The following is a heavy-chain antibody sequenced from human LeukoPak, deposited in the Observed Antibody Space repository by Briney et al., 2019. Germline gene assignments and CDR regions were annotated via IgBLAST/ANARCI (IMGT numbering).Heavy chain of an antibody. CDR3: AREHSSSSGKVFDY. V-gene: IGHV3-66*01. Sequence: GGSLRLSCVASGCPVSTKYRSWVRQAPGKGLEWVSLIYSGGSTNCAGSVKGRFTISRDKSKNTLYLQMNSLRAEDTAVYHCAREHSSSSGKVFDYWGQGTLVTVSS. D-gene: IGHD6-6*01. CDR2: IYSGGST. J-gene: IGHJ4*02. CDR1: GCPVSTKY.